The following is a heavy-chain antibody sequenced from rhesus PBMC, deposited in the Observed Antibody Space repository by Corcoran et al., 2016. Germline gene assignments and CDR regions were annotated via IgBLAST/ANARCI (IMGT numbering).Heavy chain of an antibody. CDR1: GGSISSNY. CDR2: IYGSGSST. CDR3: ARAPRWWLVVDGYNRFDV. J-gene: IGHJ5-1*01. Sequence: QVQLQESGPGLVKPLETLSLTCAVSGGSISSNYWSWIRQPPGTGLEWIGYIYGSGSSTNYNPSLKSRVTLSVDTSKNQFSLKLSSVTAADTAVYYCARAPRWWLVVDGYNRFDVWGAGVLVTVSS. D-gene: IGHD6-37*01. V-gene: IGHV4S11*01.